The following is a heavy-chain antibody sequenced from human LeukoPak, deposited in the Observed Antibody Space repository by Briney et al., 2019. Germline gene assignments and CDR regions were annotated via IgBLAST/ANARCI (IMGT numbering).Heavy chain of an antibody. Sequence: GGSLRLSCAASGFTFSTYGMHWVRQAPGRGLEWVAVIWFDGSNKYNADSVRGRFTISRDNSKNTLYLEMNSLRDEDTAVYYCAKASGRYCSSTRCQAPLDYWGQGTLVTVSS. CDR1: GFTFSTYG. V-gene: IGHV3-33*06. J-gene: IGHJ4*02. CDR2: IWFDGSNK. D-gene: IGHD2-2*01. CDR3: AKASGRYCSSTRCQAPLDY.